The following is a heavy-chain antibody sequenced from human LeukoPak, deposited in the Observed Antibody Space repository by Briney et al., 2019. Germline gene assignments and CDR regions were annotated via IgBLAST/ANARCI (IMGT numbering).Heavy chain of an antibody. Sequence: SQTLSLTCAVSGGSISSGGYSWSWIRQPPGKGLEWIGYIYYSGSTYYNPSLKSRVTISVDTSKNQFSLKLSSVTAADTAVYYCARVGYYDRCFDYWGQGTLVTVSS. CDR1: GGSISSGGYS. D-gene: IGHD3-22*01. V-gene: IGHV4-30-4*08. J-gene: IGHJ4*02. CDR2: IYYSGST. CDR3: ARVGYYDRCFDY.